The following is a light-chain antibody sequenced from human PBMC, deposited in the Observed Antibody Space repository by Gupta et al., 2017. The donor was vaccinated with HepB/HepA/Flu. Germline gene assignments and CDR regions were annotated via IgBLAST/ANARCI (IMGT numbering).Light chain of an antibody. CDR3: QQYYSFPPT. CDR2: WAS. Sequence: IVMTQSPASLAVSLGERATINCKSSQRVLYNSNNKNYLAWYQQKAGQPPKLLISWASTRKSGVPDRFSGSGSGTDFTLTISSLRAEDVAVYYCQQYYSFPPTFGPGTKVHIK. V-gene: IGKV4-1*01. J-gene: IGKJ3*01. CDR1: QRVLYNSNNKNY.